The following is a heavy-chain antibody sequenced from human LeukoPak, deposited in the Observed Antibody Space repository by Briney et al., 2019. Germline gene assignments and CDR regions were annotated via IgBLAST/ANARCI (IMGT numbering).Heavy chain of an antibody. CDR2: IFHDGRNK. Sequence: PGGSLRLSCAASGFSFSDDAMHWVRQAPGKGPEWVAVIFHDGRNKYYADSVKGRFTISRDNSKNTLYLQMNSLRAEDTAVYYCAKDGGSWKYYFDHWGQGTLVTVSS. V-gene: IGHV3-30*18. J-gene: IGHJ4*02. D-gene: IGHD2-15*01. CDR1: GFSFSDDA. CDR3: AKDGGSWKYYFDH.